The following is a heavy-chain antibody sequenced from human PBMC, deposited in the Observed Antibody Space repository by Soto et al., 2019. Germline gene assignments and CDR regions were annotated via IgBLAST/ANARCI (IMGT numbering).Heavy chain of an antibody. CDR2: MSYDGSNE. CDR1: GFTFSHYA. J-gene: IGHJ4*02. D-gene: IGHD1-26*01. Sequence: ESGGGVVQPGRSLRLSCAASGFTFSHYAMHWVRRAPGKGLEWVALMSYDGSNEYYADSVKGRFTISRDNSKNTLYLQMNSLRAEDTAVYYCAKDGSHNFDYWGQGTLVTVSS. CDR3: AKDGSHNFDY. V-gene: IGHV3-30*18.